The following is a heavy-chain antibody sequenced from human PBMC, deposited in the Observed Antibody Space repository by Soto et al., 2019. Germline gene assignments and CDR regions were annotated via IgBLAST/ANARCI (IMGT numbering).Heavy chain of an antibody. V-gene: IGHV1-46*01. J-gene: IGHJ4*02. CDR1: GYTFTTYY. CDR2: ITQSSGST. CDR3: ARAVSTKTATIDY. D-gene: IGHD4-17*01. Sequence: QVQLVQSGAEVKNPGASVTVSCKASGYTFTTYYLHWLRQARGQGLEWMGIITQSSGSTRYEQKFQDRVTMTSDTSTTTVYMELSSLSSEDTAVYYCARAVSTKTATIDYWGQGTLVTVSS.